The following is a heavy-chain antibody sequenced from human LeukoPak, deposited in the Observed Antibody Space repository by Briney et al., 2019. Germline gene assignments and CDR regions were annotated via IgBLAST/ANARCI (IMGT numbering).Heavy chain of an antibody. D-gene: IGHD6-13*01. J-gene: IGHJ4*02. CDR3: AKYPASGGYFDY. Sequence: PGGSLRLSCAASGFTFSTYSMSWVRLAPGKGVEWVSGISGSGANTYYADSVRGRFTISRDNSKNTLYLQMNSLRAEDTAVFYCAKYPASGGYFDYWGQGTLVTVSS. V-gene: IGHV3-23*01. CDR2: ISGSGANT. CDR1: GFTFSTYS.